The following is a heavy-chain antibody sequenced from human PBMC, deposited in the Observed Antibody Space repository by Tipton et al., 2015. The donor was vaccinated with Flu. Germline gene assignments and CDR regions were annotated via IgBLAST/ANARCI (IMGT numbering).Heavy chain of an antibody. CDR1: GFIFTDYW. D-gene: IGHD6-19*01. J-gene: IGHJ4*02. V-gene: IGHV3-7*01. CDR3: AKDGWDTSGWYPFDY. CDR2: IKYDESTI. Sequence: GSLRLSCAPSGFIFTDYWMAWVRQAPGKGLEWVANIKYDESTIFYRDSVKGRFTISRDNAKNSLYLAINSLRTEDTAVYYCAKDGWDTSGWYPFDYWGQGTLVTVSS.